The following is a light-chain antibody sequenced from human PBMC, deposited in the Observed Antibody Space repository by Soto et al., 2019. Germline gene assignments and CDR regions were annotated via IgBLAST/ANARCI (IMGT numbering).Light chain of an antibody. CDR3: QQSYTTPFT. J-gene: IGKJ4*01. V-gene: IGKV1-39*01. CDR2: AAS. CDR1: QTISGY. Sequence: DIQMTQSPSSLSASVGDRVTITCRASQTISGYLNWYQQKPGKAPELLIYAASYLGNGVPSPFSSSGSGTYFTLTISSLQPEDLATYYWQQSYTTPFTLGGGTKVEIK.